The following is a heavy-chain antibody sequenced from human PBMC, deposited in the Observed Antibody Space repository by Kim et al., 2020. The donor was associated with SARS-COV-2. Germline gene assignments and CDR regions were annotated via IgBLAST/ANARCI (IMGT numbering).Heavy chain of an antibody. V-gene: IGHV3-48*02. CDR3: ARDLARWRELLYYFDY. Sequence: GGSLRLSCAASGFTFSSYSMNWVRQAPGKGLEWVSYISSSSTIYYADSVKGRFTISRDNAKNSLYLQMNSLRDEDTAVYYCARDLARWRELLYYFDYWGQGTLVTVSS. CDR1: GFTFSSYS. J-gene: IGHJ4*02. CDR2: ISSSSTI. D-gene: IGHD1-26*01.